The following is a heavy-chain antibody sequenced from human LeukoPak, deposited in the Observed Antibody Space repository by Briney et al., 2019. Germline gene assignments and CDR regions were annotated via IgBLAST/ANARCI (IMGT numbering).Heavy chain of an antibody. D-gene: IGHD6-13*01. V-gene: IGHV4-59*01. Sequence: PSETLSLTCTVSGGSISNYYWSWIRQPPGKGLEWIGYIYYSGSTNYNPSLRSRVTISVDTSKNQFSLKLSSVTAADTAVYYCARDIAAAGTWFDPWGQGTLVTVSS. CDR2: IYYSGST. CDR1: GGSISNYY. CDR3: ARDIAAAGTWFDP. J-gene: IGHJ5*02.